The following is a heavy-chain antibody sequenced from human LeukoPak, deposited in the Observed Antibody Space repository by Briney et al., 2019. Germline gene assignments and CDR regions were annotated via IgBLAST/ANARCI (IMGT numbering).Heavy chain of an antibody. D-gene: IGHD1-26*01. Sequence: GGSLRLSCAASGFTFSDYYMSWVRQAPGKGLEWVANIKQDGSEQYYVDSVKGRFTISRDSSKNTLFLQMNTLRAEDTAIYYCAKDRTVGASYWYFDLWGRGTLVTVSS. CDR3: AKDRTVGASYWYFDL. J-gene: IGHJ2*01. CDR1: GFTFSDYY. V-gene: IGHV3-7*03. CDR2: IKQDGSEQ.